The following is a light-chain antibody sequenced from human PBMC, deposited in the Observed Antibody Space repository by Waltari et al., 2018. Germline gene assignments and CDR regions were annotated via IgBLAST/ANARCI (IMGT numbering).Light chain of an antibody. Sequence: DIQLTQSPSSLSASVGDRVTISCQASRDIKNFLKWYQQKPGKAPTLLIYDALNLEIVVPSRFSGRGSETHFTLTITNVKPEDVATYYCQLYDDFPPYTFGQGTKLDIK. CDR1: RDIKNF. CDR3: QLYDDFPPYT. V-gene: IGKV1-33*01. J-gene: IGKJ2*01. CDR2: DAL.